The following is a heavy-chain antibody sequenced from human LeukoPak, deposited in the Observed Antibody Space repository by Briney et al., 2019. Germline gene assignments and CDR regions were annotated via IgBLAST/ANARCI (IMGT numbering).Heavy chain of an antibody. CDR2: IWYDGSNK. CDR3: ARDRGRAAGLFQH. J-gene: IGHJ1*01. V-gene: IGHV3-33*01. CDR1: GFTFSSYG. Sequence: GGSLRLSCAASGFTFSSYGMHWVRQAPGKGLEWVAVIWYDGSNKYYADSVKGRFTISRDNSKNTLYLQMNSLRAEDTAVYYCARDRGRAAGLFQHWGQGTLVTVSS. D-gene: IGHD6-13*01.